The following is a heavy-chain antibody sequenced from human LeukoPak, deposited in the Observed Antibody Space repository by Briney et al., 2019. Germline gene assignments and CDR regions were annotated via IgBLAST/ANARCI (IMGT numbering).Heavy chain of an antibody. CDR3: ARTQTTSGSFSFDY. J-gene: IGHJ4*02. CDR2: ISGYNGET. D-gene: IGHD1-26*01. V-gene: IGHV1-18*01. Sequence: ASVKVSCKASGYVFFSYGISWVRQAPGQGLEWMGWISGYNGETNYAQKLQGRVTMTTDTSTTTAYMELRSLRSDDPAVYYCARTQTTSGSFSFDYWGQGTLVTVSS. CDR1: GYVFFSYG.